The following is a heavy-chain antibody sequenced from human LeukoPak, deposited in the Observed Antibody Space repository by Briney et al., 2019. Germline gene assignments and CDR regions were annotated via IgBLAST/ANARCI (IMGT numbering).Heavy chain of an antibody. D-gene: IGHD3-9*01. CDR3: VIWGDYDVLTGYYVPDY. Sequence: PGASLRLSCVVSGFTFSNYAMSWVRQAPGKGLEWVSAITGSGTSTYYADSLKGRFTISRDNSKNTVFLQMNSLRHEDTAIYYCVIWGDYDVLTGYYVPDYWGQGTLVTVSS. CDR1: GFTFSNYA. J-gene: IGHJ4*02. V-gene: IGHV3-23*01. CDR2: ITGSGTST.